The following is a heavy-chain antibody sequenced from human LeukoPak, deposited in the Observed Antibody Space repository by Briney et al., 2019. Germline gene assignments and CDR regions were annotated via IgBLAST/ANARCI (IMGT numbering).Heavy chain of an antibody. CDR2: IYYSGST. CDR1: GGSISSGDYY. CDR3: ARDRDGDYPDY. J-gene: IGHJ4*02. V-gene: IGHV4-30-4*01. Sequence: SETLSLTCTVSGGSISSGDYYWSWIRQPPGKGLEWTRYIYYSGSTYYNPSLKSRVTISVDTSKNQFSLKLSSVTAADTAVYYCARDRDGDYPDYWGQGTLVTVSS. D-gene: IGHD4-17*01.